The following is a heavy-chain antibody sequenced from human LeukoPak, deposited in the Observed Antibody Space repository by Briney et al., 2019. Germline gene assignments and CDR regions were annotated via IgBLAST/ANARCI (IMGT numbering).Heavy chain of an antibody. CDR1: GFTFGDYA. Sequence: GGSLRLSCTASGFTFGDYAMSWVRQAPGKGLEWVGFIRSKAYGGTTEYAASVKGRLTISRDDSKSIAYLQMNSLKTEDTAVYYCTREGDYLDYWGQGTLVTVSS. CDR2: IRSKAYGGTT. J-gene: IGHJ4*02. CDR3: TREGDYLDY. V-gene: IGHV3-49*04.